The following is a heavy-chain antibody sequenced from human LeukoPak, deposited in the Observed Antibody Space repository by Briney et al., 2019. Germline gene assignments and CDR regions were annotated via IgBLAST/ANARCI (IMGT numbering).Heavy chain of an antibody. J-gene: IGHJ3*02. CDR3: ARYPSSTVTTYLNAFDI. Sequence: SQTLSLTRTVSGGSISSGGYYWSWIRQHPGKGLEWIGYIYYSGSTYYNPSLKSRVTISVDTSKNQFSLKLSSVTAADTAVYYCARYPSSTVTTYLNAFDIWGQGTMVTVSS. CDR1: GGSISSGGYY. D-gene: IGHD4-17*01. CDR2: IYYSGST. V-gene: IGHV4-31*03.